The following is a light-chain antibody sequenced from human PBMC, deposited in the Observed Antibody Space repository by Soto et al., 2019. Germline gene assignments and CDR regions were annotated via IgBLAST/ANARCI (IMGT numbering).Light chain of an antibody. CDR1: QSVSSC. Sequence: EIVLTQSPATVSLSPGERVTLSCRASQSVSSCLAWYQQKPGQAPRLLIYDTSIRAAAIPARFSGGGSGTEFTLTISSLEPEDFAVYFCQQCGTRPPITFGQGTRLEIK. V-gene: IGKV3-11*01. CDR2: DTS. J-gene: IGKJ5*01. CDR3: QQCGTRPPIT.